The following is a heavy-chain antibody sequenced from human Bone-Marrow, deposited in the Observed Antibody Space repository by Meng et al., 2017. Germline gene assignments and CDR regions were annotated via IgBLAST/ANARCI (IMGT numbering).Heavy chain of an antibody. CDR3: ARASCSTATCLDY. V-gene: IGHV3-72*01. Sequence: GESLKISCAASGFTFSSFYMDWVRQAPGKGLEWVARIRNKANRHTTEYAASVRVRFTISRDDSRASLYLQMDSLQAEDSAVYYCARASCSTATCLDYWGRGTPVTVSS. J-gene: IGHJ4*02. CDR1: GFTFSSFY. D-gene: IGHD2-2*01. CDR2: IRNKANRHTT.